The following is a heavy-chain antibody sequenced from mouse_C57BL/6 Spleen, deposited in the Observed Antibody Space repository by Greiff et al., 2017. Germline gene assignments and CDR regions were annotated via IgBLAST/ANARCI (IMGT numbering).Heavy chain of an antibody. CDR2: IYPRSGNT. CDR3: ATDYSNYFDY. V-gene: IGHV1-81*01. CDR1: GYTFTSYG. D-gene: IGHD2-5*01. Sequence: VQLQESGAELARPGASVKLSCKASGYTFTSYGISWVKQSTGQGLEWIGEIYPRSGNTYYNEKFKGKATLTANKSSSTAYIELRSLTSEDSSVYFCATDYSNYFDYWGQGTTLTVSS. J-gene: IGHJ2*01.